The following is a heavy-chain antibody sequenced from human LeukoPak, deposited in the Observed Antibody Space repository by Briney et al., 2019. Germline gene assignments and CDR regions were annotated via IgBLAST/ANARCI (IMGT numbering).Heavy chain of an antibody. CDR2: ISISGST. CDR1: GGSISSYY. CDR3: ARDHGDYVYYYYNYGMDV. J-gene: IGHJ6*02. V-gene: IGHV4-4*07. D-gene: IGHD4-17*01. Sequence: SETLSLTCTVSGGSISSYYWSWIRQPAGKGLEWIGHISISGSTNYNPSLKSRVTMSVGTSKNQFSLRLSSVTAADTAVYYCARDHGDYVYYYYNYGMDVWGQGTTVTVSS.